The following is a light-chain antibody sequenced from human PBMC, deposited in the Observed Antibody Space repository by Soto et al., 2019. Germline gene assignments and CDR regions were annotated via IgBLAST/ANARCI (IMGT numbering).Light chain of an antibody. Sequence: QSALTQPASVSGSPGQSITISCTGTSSDVGRYNYVSWYQQYPGKAPYLMIYEVRNRPSGVSDRFSGSKSGNTASLTISGLQAEDEADCYCTSYTSSSTYAFGTGTKLTVL. J-gene: IGLJ1*01. CDR2: EVR. V-gene: IGLV2-14*01. CDR1: SSDVGRYNY. CDR3: TSYTSSSTYA.